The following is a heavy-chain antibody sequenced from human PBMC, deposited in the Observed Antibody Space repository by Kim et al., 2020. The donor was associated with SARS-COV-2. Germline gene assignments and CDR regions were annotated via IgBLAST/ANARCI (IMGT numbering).Heavy chain of an antibody. J-gene: IGHJ4*02. D-gene: IGHD5-12*01. V-gene: IGHV4-59*01. CDR3: ASCRDGYNSFDY. Sequence: TYNPSLKSRVTISVDTSKNQFSLKLSSVTAADTAVYYCASCRDGYNSFDYWGQGTLVTVSS.